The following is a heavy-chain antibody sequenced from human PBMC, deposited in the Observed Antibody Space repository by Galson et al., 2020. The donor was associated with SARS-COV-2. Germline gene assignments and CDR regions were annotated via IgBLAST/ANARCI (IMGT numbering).Heavy chain of an antibody. CDR3: AKFRYDSSGYYPDY. CDR2: ISGSGGST. J-gene: IGHJ4*02. D-gene: IGHD3-22*01. CDR1: GFTFSSYA. Sequence: GGSLRLSCAASGFTFSSYAMSWVRQAPGKGLEWVSAISGSGGSTYYADSVKGRFTISRDNSKNTLYLQMNSLRAEDTAVYYCAKFRYDSSGYYPDYWGQGTLVTVSS. V-gene: IGHV3-23*01.